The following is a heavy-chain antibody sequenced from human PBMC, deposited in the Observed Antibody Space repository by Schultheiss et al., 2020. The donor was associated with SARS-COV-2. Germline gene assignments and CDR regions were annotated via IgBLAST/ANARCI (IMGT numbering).Heavy chain of an antibody. CDR2: ITGSGSKT. CDR3: GGDKGNCGSGTCYSYGLVDH. V-gene: IGHV3-23*01. Sequence: GGSLRLSCAASGFTFSSYAMSWVRQAPGKGLEWVSSITGSGSKTYYADSVKGRFTISRDNSKNTLYLQMNSLRAEDTAVYYCGGDKGNCGSGTCYSYGLVDHWGQGTLVTVSS. J-gene: IGHJ5*02. CDR1: GFTFSSYA. D-gene: IGHD2-15*01.